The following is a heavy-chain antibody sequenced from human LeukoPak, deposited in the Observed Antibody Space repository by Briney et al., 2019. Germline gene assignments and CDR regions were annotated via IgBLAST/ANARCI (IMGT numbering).Heavy chain of an antibody. V-gene: IGHV3-11*01. CDR3: ARVQPHYYYSSGYPPDY. J-gene: IGHJ4*02. CDR1: GFTFSDYY. D-gene: IGHD3-22*01. CDR2: ISSSGSTI. Sequence: PGGSLRLSCAASGFTFSDYYMSWIRQAPGKGPEWVSDISSSGSTIYYADSVKGRFTISRDNAKNSLYLQMNSLRAEDTAVYYCARVQPHYYYSSGYPPDYWGQGTLVTVSS.